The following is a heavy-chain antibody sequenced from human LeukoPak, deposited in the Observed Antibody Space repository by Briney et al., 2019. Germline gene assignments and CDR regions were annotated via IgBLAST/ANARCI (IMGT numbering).Heavy chain of an antibody. D-gene: IGHD3-9*01. J-gene: IGHJ4*02. Sequence: PGRSVRLFCAASGFTFSSYSMNWVRQAPGKGLEWVSSISSSSSYIYYADSVKGRFTISRDNAKNSLYLQMNSLRAEDTAVYYCARGTFDDYWGQGTLVCASS. CDR3: ARGTFDDY. CDR1: GFTFSSYS. CDR2: ISSSSSYI. V-gene: IGHV3-21*01.